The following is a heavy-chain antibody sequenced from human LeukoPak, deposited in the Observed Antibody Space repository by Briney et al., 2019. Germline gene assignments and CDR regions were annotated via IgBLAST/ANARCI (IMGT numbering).Heavy chain of an antibody. V-gene: IGHV1-69*05. CDR2: TIHIFGTA. Sequence: SVNVSCKASGGTFSSYAISWVRQPPGQGRDWVGGTIHIFGTANYAKKFQGRVTITTDEQTSTAHMKLSSLRSEERAVYYCALNYYASSGQHTYWGQGTLVSVSS. J-gene: IGHJ4*02. D-gene: IGHD3-22*01. CDR1: GGTFSSYA. CDR3: ALNYYASSGQHTY.